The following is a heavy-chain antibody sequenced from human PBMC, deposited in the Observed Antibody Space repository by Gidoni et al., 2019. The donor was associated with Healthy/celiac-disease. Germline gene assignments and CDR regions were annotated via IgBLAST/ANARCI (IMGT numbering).Heavy chain of an antibody. J-gene: IGHJ4*02. CDR1: GYTFTSYY. V-gene: IGHV1-46*01. Sequence: QVQLVQSGAEVKKPGASVKVSCKASGYTFTSYYMHWVRQAPGQGLEWMGIINPSGGSTSYAQKFQGRVTMTRDTSTSTVYMELSSLRSEDTAVYYCARDQDLGPDSSSCDYWGQGTLVTVSS. D-gene: IGHD6-13*01. CDR3: ARDQDLGPDSSSCDY. CDR2: INPSGGST.